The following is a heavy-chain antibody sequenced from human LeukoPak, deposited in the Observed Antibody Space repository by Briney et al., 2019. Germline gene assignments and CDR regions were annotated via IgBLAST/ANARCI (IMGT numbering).Heavy chain of an antibody. V-gene: IGHV4-39*01. CDR3: ARTYGDFHYFDY. CDR2: IYYSGST. Sequence: PSETLSLTCTVSGGSISSSSYYWGWIRQPPGKGREWIGSIYYSGSTYYNPSLKSRVTISVDTSKNQFSLKLSSVTAADTAVYYCARTYGDFHYFDYWGQGTLVTVSS. D-gene: IGHD4-17*01. J-gene: IGHJ4*02. CDR1: GGSISSSSYY.